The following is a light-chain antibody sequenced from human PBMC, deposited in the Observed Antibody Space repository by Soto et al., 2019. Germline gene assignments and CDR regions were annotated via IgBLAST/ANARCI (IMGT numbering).Light chain of an antibody. CDR2: DVS. J-gene: IGLJ1*01. V-gene: IGLV2-14*01. CDR3: SSYTSSSPYV. CDR1: SSDVGGYNY. Sequence: QSVLTQPASVSGSPGQSITISCTGTSSDVGGYNYVSWYQQHPGKAPKLMIYDVSNRPSGVSNRFSGSKSGNTSSLTISGLQAEDEAGYYCSSYTSSSPYVLGTGTKLTVL.